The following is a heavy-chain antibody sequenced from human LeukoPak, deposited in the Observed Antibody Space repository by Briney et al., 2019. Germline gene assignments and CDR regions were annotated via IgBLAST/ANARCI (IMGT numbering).Heavy chain of an antibody. V-gene: IGHV2-26*01. CDR3: ARIPHYDFWSGYYYYYYYYMDV. CDR2: IFSNDEK. Sequence: SGPVLVKPTETLTLTCTVSGFSLSNARMGVSWIRQPPGKALEWLAHIFSNDEKSYSTSLKSRLTISKDTSKSQVVLTMTNMDPVDTATYHCARIPHYDFWSGYYYYYYYYMDVWGKGTTVTVSS. D-gene: IGHD3-3*01. CDR1: GFSLSNARMG. J-gene: IGHJ6*03.